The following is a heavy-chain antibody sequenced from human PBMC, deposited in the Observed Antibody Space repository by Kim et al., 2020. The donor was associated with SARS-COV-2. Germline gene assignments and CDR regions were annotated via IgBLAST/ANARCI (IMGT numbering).Heavy chain of an antibody. J-gene: IGHJ5*01. V-gene: IGHV3-23*01. D-gene: IGHD4-4*01. Sequence: DSGKSQFTISRDKSKNTGHLQMNRLKAEDTALYYCAKDPVTGDKRLWLDSWGQGTLVTVSS. CDR3: AKDPVTGDKRLWLDS.